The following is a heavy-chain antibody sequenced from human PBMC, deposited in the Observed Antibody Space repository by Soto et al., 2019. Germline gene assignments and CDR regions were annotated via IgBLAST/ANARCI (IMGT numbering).Heavy chain of an antibody. D-gene: IGHD4-4*01. CDR3: TRKRDVVTTSSPIDREIDY. CDR2: IRSKAYGGTT. J-gene: IGHJ4*02. V-gene: IGHV3-49*03. Sequence: GGSLRLSCTASGFTFGDYAMSWFRQAPGKGLEWVGFIRSKAYGGTTEYAASVKGRFTISRDDSKSIAYLQMNSLKTEDTAVYYCTRKRDVVTTSSPIDREIDYWGQGTLVTVSS. CDR1: GFTFGDYA.